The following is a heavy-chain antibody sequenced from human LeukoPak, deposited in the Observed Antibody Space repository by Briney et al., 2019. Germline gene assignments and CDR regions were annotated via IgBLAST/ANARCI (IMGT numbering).Heavy chain of an antibody. D-gene: IGHD3-3*01. Sequence: SETLSLTCTVSGYSISSGYYWGWIRQPPGEGLEWIGSIHYSGSTNYNPYSPSLKSRVTISVDTSESQFSLKLSSVTPADTAVYYCATLTFGVADAFDIWGQGTMVTVSS. CDR3: ATLTFGVADAFDI. CDR1: GYSISSGYY. CDR2: IHYSGST. J-gene: IGHJ3*02. V-gene: IGHV4-61*01.